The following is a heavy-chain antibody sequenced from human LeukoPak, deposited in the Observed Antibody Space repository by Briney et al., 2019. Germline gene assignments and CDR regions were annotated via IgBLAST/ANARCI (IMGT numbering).Heavy chain of an antibody. CDR3: AKDKDPVSGWYGGIDY. CDR2: FGGGGGTT. D-gene: IGHD6-19*01. J-gene: IGHJ4*02. Sequence: GGSLRLSCAASGFTFSSYAMTWVRQAPGKGLEWGSTFGGGGGTTYYADSVKGRFTISRDNSKSTLYLQMNSLRAEETAVYHCAKDKDPVSGWYGGIDYWGQGILVTVSS. V-gene: IGHV3-23*01. CDR1: GFTFSSYA.